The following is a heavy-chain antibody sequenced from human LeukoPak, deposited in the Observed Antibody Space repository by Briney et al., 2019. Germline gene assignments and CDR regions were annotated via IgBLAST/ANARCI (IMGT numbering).Heavy chain of an antibody. CDR2: INHSGST. CDR3: AKNYYVFWGVYSLDY. D-gene: IGHD3-3*01. J-gene: IGHJ4*02. V-gene: IGHV4-39*07. CDR1: GGSISSSSYY. Sequence: SETLSLTCTVSGGSISSSSYYWGWIRQPPGKGLEWIGEINHSGSTNYNPSLKSRVTISVVTSKNQFSLKLSSATAADTAVYFCAKNYYVFWGVYSLDYWGQGTLVTVS.